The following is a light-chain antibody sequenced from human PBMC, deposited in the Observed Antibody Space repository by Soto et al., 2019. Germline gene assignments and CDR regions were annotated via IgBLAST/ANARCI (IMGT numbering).Light chain of an antibody. J-gene: IGKJ1*01. V-gene: IGKV3-20*01. CDR2: DAS. Sequence: EIVLMQSPSTLSLSPGERATLSCRASQSVSSTFLSWYQQKPGQAPRLLIFDASSRATGIPDRFSGSGSGTDFTLTIRRLEPEDFAVYYCQQYGSSPWTFGQGTKVEIK. CDR3: QQYGSSPWT. CDR1: QSVSSTF.